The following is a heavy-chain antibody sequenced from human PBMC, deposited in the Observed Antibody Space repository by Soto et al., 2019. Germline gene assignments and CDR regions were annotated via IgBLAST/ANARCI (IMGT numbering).Heavy chain of an antibody. CDR3: ARAGRNWNYYYYYAMDV. D-gene: IGHD1-1*01. CDR1: GDSVSSNSAA. J-gene: IGHJ6*02. Sequence: SQTLSLTCAISGDSVSSNSAAWNWIRQSPSRGLEWLGRTYYRSKWYNDYAVSVKSRITINPDTSKNQFSLQLNSVTPEDTAVYYCARAGRNWNYYYYYAMDVWGQGTTVTVSS. V-gene: IGHV6-1*01. CDR2: TYYRSKWYN.